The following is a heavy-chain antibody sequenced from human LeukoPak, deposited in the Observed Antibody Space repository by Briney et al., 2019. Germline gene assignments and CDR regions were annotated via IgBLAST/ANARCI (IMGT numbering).Heavy chain of an antibody. CDR3: AQNGRLDTENYFDY. CDR1: GFTLSSYS. J-gene: IGHJ4*02. D-gene: IGHD5-18*01. CDR2: ISSSSSYI. Sequence: TGGSLRLSCAASGFTLSSYSMNWVRQAPGRGLEWVSSISSSSSYIYYADSVKGRFTISRDNAKNSLYLQMNSLRAEDTAVYYCAQNGRLDTENYFDYWGQGTLVTVSS. V-gene: IGHV3-21*01.